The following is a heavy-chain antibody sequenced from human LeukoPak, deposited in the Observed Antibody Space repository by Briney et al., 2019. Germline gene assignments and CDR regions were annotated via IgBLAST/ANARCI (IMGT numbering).Heavy chain of an antibody. CDR3: ARGLTYYYDSSGYDPVDY. D-gene: IGHD3-22*01. CDR1: GFTFSSYS. Sequence: GGSLRLSCAASGFTFSSYSMNWVRQAPGKGLEWVSSISSDSNYIYYTDSVKGRFTISRDTAKNSLYLQMNSLRAEDTAVYYCARGLTYYYDSSGYDPVDYWGQGTLVTVSS. CDR2: ISSDSNYI. J-gene: IGHJ4*02. V-gene: IGHV3-21*01.